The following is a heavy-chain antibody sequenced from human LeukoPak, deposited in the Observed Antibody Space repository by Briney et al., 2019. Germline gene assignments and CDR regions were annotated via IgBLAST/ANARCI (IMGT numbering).Heavy chain of an antibody. V-gene: IGHV3-23*01. Sequence: GGSLRLSCAASGFTFTSYAMSWVRQAPGKGLEWVSAISDSGGSTYYADSVKGRFTISRDNSKNTLYLQMNSLRAEDTAVYYCARYKTRKLDYWGQGTLVTVSS. CDR2: ISDSGGST. CDR1: GFTFTSYA. CDR3: ARYKTRKLDY. J-gene: IGHJ4*02. D-gene: IGHD5-12*01.